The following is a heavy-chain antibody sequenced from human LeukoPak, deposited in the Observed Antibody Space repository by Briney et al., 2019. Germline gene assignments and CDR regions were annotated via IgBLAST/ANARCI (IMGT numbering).Heavy chain of an antibody. CDR3: ARTELWSTSDFDY. Sequence: GGSLRLSCAASGFTFSSYWMSWVRQAPWKGLEWVANIKQDGSEKYYVDSVKGRFTISRDNAKNSLYLQMNSLRAEDTAVYYCARTELWSTSDFDYWGQGTLVTVSS. CDR1: GFTFSSYW. V-gene: IGHV3-7*03. D-gene: IGHD5-18*01. J-gene: IGHJ4*02. CDR2: IKQDGSEK.